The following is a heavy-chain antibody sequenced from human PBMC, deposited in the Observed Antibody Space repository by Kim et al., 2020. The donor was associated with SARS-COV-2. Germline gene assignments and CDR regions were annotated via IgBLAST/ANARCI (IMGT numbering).Heavy chain of an antibody. CDR1: GFTFSSYG. CDR2: ISYDGSNK. CDR3: ARGNFGGWLLFDY. D-gene: IGHD3-10*01. Sequence: GGSLRLSCAASGFTFSSYGMHWVRQAPGKGLEWVAVISYDGSNKYYADSVKGRFTISRDNSKNTLYLQMNSLRAEDTAGYYCARGNFGGWLLFDYWGQGALGTVSS. J-gene: IGHJ4*02. V-gene: IGHV3-33*05.